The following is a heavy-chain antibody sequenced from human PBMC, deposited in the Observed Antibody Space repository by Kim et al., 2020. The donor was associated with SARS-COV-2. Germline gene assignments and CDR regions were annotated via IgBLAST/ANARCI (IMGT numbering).Heavy chain of an antibody. Sequence: GGSLRLSCAASGFTFSSYAMHWVRQAPGKGLEWVAVISYDGSNKYYADSVKGRFTISRDNSKNTLYLQMNSLRAEDTAVYYCARPRDHPSSPIAVVPID. CDR1: GFTFSSYA. V-gene: IGHV3-30*04. D-gene: IGHD6-19*01. CDR3: ARPRDHPSSPIAVVPID. J-gene: IGHJ4*01. CDR2: ISYDGSNK.